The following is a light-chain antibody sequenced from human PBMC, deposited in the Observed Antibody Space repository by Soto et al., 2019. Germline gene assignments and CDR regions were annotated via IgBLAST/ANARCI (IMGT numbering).Light chain of an antibody. CDR2: LGS. V-gene: IGKV2-28*01. CDR1: QSLLHSTGHNY. CDR3: KQGLQTPLT. J-gene: IGKJ4*01. Sequence: DIVMTQSPLSLPVTPGESASISCGSSQSLLHSTGHNYLDWFLQKPGQSPQLLIYLGSNRAPGVPDRFRGSGSGTDFTLKISRVEAEDVGVYYCKQGLQTPLTFGGGTKVDIK.